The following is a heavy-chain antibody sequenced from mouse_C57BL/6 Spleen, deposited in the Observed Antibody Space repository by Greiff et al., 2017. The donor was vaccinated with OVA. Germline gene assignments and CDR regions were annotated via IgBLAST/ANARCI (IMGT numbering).Heavy chain of an antibody. V-gene: IGHV1-61*01. CDR2: IYPSDSET. CDR1: GYTFTSYW. J-gene: IGHJ2*01. CDR3: ARSMTTVVAPYFDY. D-gene: IGHD1-1*01. Sequence: QVQLQQSGAELVRPGSSVKLSCKASGYTFTSYWMDWVKQRPGQGLEWIGNIYPSDSETHYNQKFKDKATLTVDKSSSTAYMQLSSLTSEDSAVYYCARSMTTVVAPYFDYWGQGTTLTVSS.